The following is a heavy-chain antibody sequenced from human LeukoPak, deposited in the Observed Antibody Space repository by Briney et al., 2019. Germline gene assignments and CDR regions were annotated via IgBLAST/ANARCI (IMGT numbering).Heavy chain of an antibody. J-gene: IGHJ4*02. CDR3: ARAAYSGSYHSDY. CDR2: IYYSGST. CDR1: GGSVNSGSYY. V-gene: IGHV4-61*01. D-gene: IGHD1-26*01. Sequence: SETLSLTCTVSGGSVNSGSYYWNWIRQPPGKGLEWIGYIYYSGSTNYNPSLKSRVTISVDTSKNQFSLELSSVTAADTAVYYCARAAYSGSYHSDYWGQGTLVTVSS.